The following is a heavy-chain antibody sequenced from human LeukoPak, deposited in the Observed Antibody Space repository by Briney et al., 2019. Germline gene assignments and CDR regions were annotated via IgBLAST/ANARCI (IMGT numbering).Heavy chain of an antibody. CDR1: GFTFSDHY. CDR2: TRNKANSYTT. D-gene: IGHD1-26*01. Sequence: GSLRLSCAASGFTFSDHYMDWVRQAPGKGLEWVGRTRNKANSYTTEYAASVKGRFTISRDDSKNSLYLQMNSLKTEDTAVYYCARVGATGADAFDIWGQGTMVTVSS. CDR3: ARVGATGADAFDI. J-gene: IGHJ3*02. V-gene: IGHV3-72*01.